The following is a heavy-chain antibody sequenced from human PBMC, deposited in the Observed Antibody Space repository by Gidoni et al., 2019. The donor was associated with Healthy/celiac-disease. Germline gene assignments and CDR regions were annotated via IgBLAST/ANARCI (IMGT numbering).Heavy chain of an antibody. CDR2: ISGSGGST. V-gene: IGHV3-23*01. D-gene: IGHD3-10*01. Sequence: EVPLLESGGGLVQPGGSLRLSCAASGFTFSSYAMSWVRQAPGKGLGWVSAISGSGGSTYYADSVKGRFTISRDNSKNTLYLQMNSLRVEDTAVYYCAKDLFGAFDIWGQGTMVTVSS. CDR1: GFTFSSYA. J-gene: IGHJ3*02. CDR3: AKDLFGAFDI.